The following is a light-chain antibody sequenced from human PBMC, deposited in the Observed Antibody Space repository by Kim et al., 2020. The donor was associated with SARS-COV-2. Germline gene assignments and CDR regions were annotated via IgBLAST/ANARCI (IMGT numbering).Light chain of an antibody. Sequence: GQSITISCTGPSSDVGSYNLVSWYQQHPGKAPKLMIYEVSKRPSGVSNRFSGSKSGNTASLTIYGLQAEDEADYYCCSYAGSSTLVFGGGTQLTVL. V-gene: IGLV2-23*02. J-gene: IGLJ2*01. CDR2: EVS. CDR3: CSYAGSSTLV. CDR1: SSDVGSYNL.